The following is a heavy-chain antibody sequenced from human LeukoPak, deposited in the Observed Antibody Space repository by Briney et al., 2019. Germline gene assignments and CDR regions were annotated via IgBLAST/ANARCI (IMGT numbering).Heavy chain of an antibody. V-gene: IGHV3-21*01. CDR1: GIVFNNAW. CDR3: ARGAPPYSDFWSGYCTY. Sequence: PGGSLRLSCAASGIVFNNAWMTWVRQAPGKGLEWVSSISSSSSYMFYADSVKGRFTVSRDNAKNSLYLQMNSLRADDTAVYYCARGAPPYSDFWSGYCTYWGQGTLVTVSS. CDR2: ISSSSSYM. D-gene: IGHD3-3*01. J-gene: IGHJ4*02.